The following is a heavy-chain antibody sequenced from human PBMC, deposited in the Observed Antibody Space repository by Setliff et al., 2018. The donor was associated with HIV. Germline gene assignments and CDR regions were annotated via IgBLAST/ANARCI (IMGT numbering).Heavy chain of an antibody. CDR3: ARDANVLWFGDPTYMDV. CDR2: IKQDGSEK. V-gene: IGHV3-7*03. Sequence: GGSLRLSCAASSFTFSNHWMAWVRQAPGKGLEWVAHIKQDGSEKYYVDSVKGRFTISRDNAKNSVYLQMNSLRAEDTAVYYCARDANVLWFGDPTYMDVWGKGTTVTVSS. J-gene: IGHJ6*03. D-gene: IGHD3-10*01. CDR1: SFTFSNHW.